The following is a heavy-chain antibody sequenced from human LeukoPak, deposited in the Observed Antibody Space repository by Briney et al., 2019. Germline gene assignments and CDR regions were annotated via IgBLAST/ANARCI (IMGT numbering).Heavy chain of an antibody. V-gene: IGHV4-61*01. J-gene: IGHJ4*02. CDR3: AKWYYDSVWGIAKD. CDR1: GYSLSSGYY. Sequence: PSETLSLTCTVSGYSLSSGYYWSWVRQPPGKGLEGIGDIYYTGNTNYNPSLERRVTISIDTPKGQFSLKLTSVTAADTAVYYCAKWYYDSVWGIAKDWGQGTLVPVSS. CDR2: IYYTGNT. D-gene: IGHD3-16*01.